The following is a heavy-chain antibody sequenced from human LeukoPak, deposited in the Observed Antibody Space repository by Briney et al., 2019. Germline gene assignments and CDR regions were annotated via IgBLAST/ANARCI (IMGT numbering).Heavy chain of an antibody. D-gene: IGHD1-1*01. CDR3: ARALRTTAAWFDP. J-gene: IGHJ5*02. CDR2: MNPNSGNT. CDR1: GYTFTSYD. Sequence: ASVKVSCKASGYTFTSYDINWVRQATGQGLGWMGWMNPNSGNTGYAQEFQGRVTMTRNTSISTAYMELSSLRSEDTAVYYCARALRTTAAWFDPWGQGTLVTVSS. V-gene: IGHV1-8*01.